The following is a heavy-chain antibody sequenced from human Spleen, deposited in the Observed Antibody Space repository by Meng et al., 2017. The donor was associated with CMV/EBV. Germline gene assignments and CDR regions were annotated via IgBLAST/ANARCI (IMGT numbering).Heavy chain of an antibody. CDR3: ARVLGHTVTMFGVITNHYYGMDV. CDR2: IVHSGST. CDR1: GGSFSGYY. V-gene: IGHV4-34*12. Sequence: GSLRLSCAVFGGSFSGYYWIWIRQTPGKGLEWIGEIVHSGSTNYNPSLKSRVTISVDTSKNQFSLEMSSATAADTAVYYCARVLGHTVTMFGVITNHYYGMDVWGQGTTVTVSS. J-gene: IGHJ6*02. D-gene: IGHD3-3*01.